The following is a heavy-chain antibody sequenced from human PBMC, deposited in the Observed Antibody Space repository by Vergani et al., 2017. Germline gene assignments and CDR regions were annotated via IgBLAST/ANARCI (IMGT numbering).Heavy chain of an antibody. Sequence: QVQLVESGGGVVQPGRSLRLSCAASGFTFSSYAMHWVRQAPGKGLEWVAVISYDGSNKYYADSVKGRFTISRDNSKNTLYLQMNSLRAEDTAVYYCAKDEDHSGYPYYFDYWGQGTLVTVSS. CDR1: GFTFSSYA. J-gene: IGHJ4*02. D-gene: IGHD5-12*01. CDR2: ISYDGSNK. CDR3: AKDEDHSGYPYYFDY. V-gene: IGHV3-30-3*01.